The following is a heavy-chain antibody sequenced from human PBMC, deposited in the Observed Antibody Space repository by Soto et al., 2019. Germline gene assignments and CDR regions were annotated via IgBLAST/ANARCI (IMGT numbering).Heavy chain of an antibody. CDR2: INAGNGNT. CDR1: GYTFTSYA. D-gene: IGHD4-17*01. V-gene: IGHV1-3*01. CDR3: ARRYYGDSTAYYFDY. J-gene: IGHJ4*02. Sequence: ASVKVSCKASGYTFTSYAMHWVRQAPGQRLEWMGWINAGNGNTKYSQKFQGRVTITRDTSASTAYMELGSLRSEDTAVYYCARRYYGDSTAYYFDYWGQGTLVTVSS.